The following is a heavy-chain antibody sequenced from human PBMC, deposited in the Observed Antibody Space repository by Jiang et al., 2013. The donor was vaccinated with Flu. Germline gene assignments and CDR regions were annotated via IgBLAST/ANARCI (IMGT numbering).Heavy chain of an antibody. V-gene: IGHV3-7*01. D-gene: IGHD4-17*01. Sequence: QLVESGGGLVQPGGSLRLSCAGSGFTFSNYWMTWVRQAPGEGLEWMANIKEDGSEKYYVDSVKGRFTISRDNAKNSLYLQINSLSAEDTAIYYCARVVSKVKWFDPWGQGTLVTVSS. CDR2: IKEDGSEK. CDR3: ARVVSKVKWFDP. CDR1: GFTFSNYW. J-gene: IGHJ5*02.